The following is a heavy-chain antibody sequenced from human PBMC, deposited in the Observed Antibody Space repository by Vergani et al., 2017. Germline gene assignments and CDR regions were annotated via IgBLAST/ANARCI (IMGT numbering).Heavy chain of an antibody. CDR2: IDHSGSA. CDR1: GDSINSGHY. D-gene: IGHD2-15*01. Sequence: QVQLQESGPGLMKPSETLALICSVSGDSINSGHYWAWIRQRPGKGLEWIGTIDHSGSALYSPSLKSRVTISVDTSKNQVSLNLSSVTAADTAVYYCARGRGYCSGGSCYGDYWGQGTLVTVSS. V-gene: IGHV4-38-2*02. J-gene: IGHJ4*02. CDR3: ARGRGYCSGGSCYGDY.